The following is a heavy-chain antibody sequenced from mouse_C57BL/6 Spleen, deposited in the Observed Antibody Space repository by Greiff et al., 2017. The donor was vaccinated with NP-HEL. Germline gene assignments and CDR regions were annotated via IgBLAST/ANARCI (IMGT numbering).Heavy chain of an antibody. D-gene: IGHD1-1*01. CDR3: AKITTVVAPYFDY. CDR2: IWRGGST. J-gene: IGHJ2*01. CDR1: GFSLTSYG. Sequence: VQRVESGPGLVQPSQSLSITCTVSGFSLTSYGVHWVRQSPGKGLEWLGVIWRGGSTDYNAAFMSRLSITKDNSKSQVFFKMNSLQADDTAIYYCAKITTVVAPYFDYWGQGTTLTVSS. V-gene: IGHV2-5*01.